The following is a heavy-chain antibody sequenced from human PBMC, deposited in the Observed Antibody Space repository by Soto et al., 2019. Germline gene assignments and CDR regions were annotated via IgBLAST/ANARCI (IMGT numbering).Heavy chain of an antibody. CDR3: SRFWELKGHHVY. V-gene: IGHV3-15*07. D-gene: IGHD3-10*01. J-gene: IGHJ4*02. CDR2: IKSRSDGGTT. Sequence: VQLVESGGDLVQPGGSLRLSCAASGFTFSSAWMNWVRQAPGKGLEWVGRIKSRSDGGTTDYTAPVKGRFTISRDDSKNTLYLQMNSLTTDDTAVYYCSRFWELKGHHVYWGQGTLVTVSS. CDR1: GFTFSSAW.